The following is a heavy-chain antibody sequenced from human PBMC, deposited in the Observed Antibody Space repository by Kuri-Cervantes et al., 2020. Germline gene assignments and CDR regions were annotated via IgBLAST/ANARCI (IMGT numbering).Heavy chain of an antibody. CDR3: ARHGGFFLDY. CDR1: GGSFSGYY. Sequence: SETLSLTCAVYGGSFSGYYWSWIRQPPGKGLEWIEEINHSGITKYNPPLRSRVTISVDTSKKQFSLKLTSVTAADTAVYYCARHGGFFLDYWGLGILVTVSS. CDR2: INHSGIT. J-gene: IGHJ4*02. V-gene: IGHV4-34*01. D-gene: IGHD6-25*01.